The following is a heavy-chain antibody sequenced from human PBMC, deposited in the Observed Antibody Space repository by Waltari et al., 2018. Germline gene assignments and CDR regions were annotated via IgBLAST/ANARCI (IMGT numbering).Heavy chain of an antibody. J-gene: IGHJ4*02. CDR1: GYSISSGYY. V-gene: IGHV4-38-2*01. D-gene: IGHD6-13*01. CDR2: IYHSGST. CDR3: ARQSGYSSSWKNYFDY. Sequence: QVQLQESGPGLVKPSETLSLTCAVSGYSISSGYYWGWIRQPPGKGLEWIGSIYHSGSTYYNPSLKSRVTISVDTSKNQFSLKLSSVTAADTAVYYCARQSGYSSSWKNYFDYWGQGTLVTVSS.